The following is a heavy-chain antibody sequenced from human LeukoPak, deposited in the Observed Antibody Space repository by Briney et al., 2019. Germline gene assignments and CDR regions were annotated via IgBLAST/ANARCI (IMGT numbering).Heavy chain of an antibody. CDR3: AAIWGSSWSSFDY. J-gene: IGHJ4*02. Sequence: ASVKVSCKSSGFTFTTCAMQWVRQARGQRLEWMGRIVVGGGATNSAQKFQDRVTFTRDMSTGTAYMELSSLKSEDTAVYYCAAIWGSSWSSFDYWGQGTLVTVSS. CDR2: IVVGGGAT. V-gene: IGHV1-58*02. CDR1: GFTFTTCA. D-gene: IGHD6-13*01.